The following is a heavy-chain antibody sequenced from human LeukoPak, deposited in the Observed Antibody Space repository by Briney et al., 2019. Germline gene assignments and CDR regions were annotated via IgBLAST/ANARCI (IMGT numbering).Heavy chain of an antibody. CDR1: GYTFTSYG. CDR2: INAGNGNT. CDR3: ARGFDSSGYWFDP. D-gene: IGHD6-19*01. J-gene: IGHJ5*02. V-gene: IGHV1-3*01. Sequence: GASVKVSCKASGYTFTSYGISWVRQAPGQGLEWMGWINAGNGNTKYSQKFQGRVIITWDTSASTAYMELSSLRSEDTAVYYCARGFDSSGYWFDPWGQGTLVTVSS.